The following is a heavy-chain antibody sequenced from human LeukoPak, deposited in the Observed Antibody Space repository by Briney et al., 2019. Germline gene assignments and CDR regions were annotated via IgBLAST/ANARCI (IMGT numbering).Heavy chain of an antibody. Sequence: PSETLSHTCAVYGGSFSGYYWSWIRQPPGKGLEWIGEINHSGSTNYNPSLKSRVTISVDTSKNQFSLKLSSVTAADTAVYYCARRLPYGSGSYGYWGQGTLVTVSS. J-gene: IGHJ4*02. CDR2: INHSGST. CDR3: ARRLPYGSGSYGY. CDR1: GGSFSGYY. D-gene: IGHD3-10*01. V-gene: IGHV4-34*01.